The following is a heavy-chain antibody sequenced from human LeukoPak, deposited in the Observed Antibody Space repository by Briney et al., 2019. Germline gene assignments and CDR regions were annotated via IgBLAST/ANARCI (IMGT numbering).Heavy chain of an antibody. V-gene: IGHV1-58*01. J-gene: IGHJ4*02. CDR1: GFTFTTSA. Sequence: ASVKVSCKASGFTFTTSAVQWVRQARGQRLEWIGWIVVGSGNTNYAQKFQERVTITRDMSTSTAYMELSSLRPEDTAVYFCAAGSGWYRFDYWGQGTLVTVSS. D-gene: IGHD6-19*01. CDR2: IVVGSGNT. CDR3: AAGSGWYRFDY.